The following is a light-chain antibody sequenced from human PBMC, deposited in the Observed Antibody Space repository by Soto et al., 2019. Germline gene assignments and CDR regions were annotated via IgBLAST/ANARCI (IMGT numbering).Light chain of an antibody. Sequence: QSVLTQPPSASGTPGQRVTISCSGSSSNIGSNYVYWYQQLPGTVPQLLIYRNNERPSGVPDRFAGSKPGTSASLAIRGLRSEDEADYYCAAWDDSLSGVVFGGGTKLTVL. J-gene: IGLJ2*01. V-gene: IGLV1-47*01. CDR1: SSNIGSNY. CDR3: AAWDDSLSGVV. CDR2: RNN.